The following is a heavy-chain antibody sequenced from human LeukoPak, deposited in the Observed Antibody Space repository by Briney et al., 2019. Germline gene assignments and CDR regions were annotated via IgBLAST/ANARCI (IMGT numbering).Heavy chain of an antibody. CDR2: IKQDGSEK. CDR3: ARVRGGNWFDP. CDR1: GFTFSNYW. D-gene: IGHD2-15*01. J-gene: IGHJ5*02. Sequence: GGSLRLSCAASGFTFSNYWMTWVRQAPGKGLEWVANIKQDGSEKYYVDSVKGRVTISRDNAKNSLFLQMNSLRAEDTAVYYCARVRGGNWFDPWGQGTLVTVSS. V-gene: IGHV3-7*03.